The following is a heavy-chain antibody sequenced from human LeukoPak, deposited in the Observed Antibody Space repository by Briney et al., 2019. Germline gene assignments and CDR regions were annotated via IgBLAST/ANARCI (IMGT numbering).Heavy chain of an antibody. J-gene: IGHJ4*02. V-gene: IGHV4-39*07. CDR2: INYSGST. CDR3: ARVAAAGCRY. Sequence: SETLSLTRTVSGSSISSSSYYWGWIRQPPGKGLEWIGSINYSGSTYYNPSLKSRVTISVDRSKNQFSLKLSSVTAADTAVYYCARVAAAGCRYWGQGTLVTVSS. CDR1: GSSISSSSYY. D-gene: IGHD6-13*01.